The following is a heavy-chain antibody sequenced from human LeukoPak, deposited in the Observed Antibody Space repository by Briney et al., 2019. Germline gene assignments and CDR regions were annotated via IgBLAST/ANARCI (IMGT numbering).Heavy chain of an antibody. Sequence: PSETLSLTCTVSGGSISSGSYYWSWIRQPAGKGLEWIGRIYTSGSTNYNPSLKSRVTISVDTSKNQFSLKLSSVTAADTAVYYCARHDKQQLVQPPVNFDYWGQGTLVTVSS. D-gene: IGHD6-13*01. V-gene: IGHV4-61*02. CDR1: GGSISSGSYY. CDR2: IYTSGST. J-gene: IGHJ4*02. CDR3: ARHDKQQLVQPPVNFDY.